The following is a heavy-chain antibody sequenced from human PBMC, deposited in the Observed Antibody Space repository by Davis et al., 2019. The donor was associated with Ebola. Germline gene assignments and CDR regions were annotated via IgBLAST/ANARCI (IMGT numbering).Heavy chain of an antibody. CDR1: GFTFSSYA. J-gene: IGHJ4*02. D-gene: IGHD2-15*01. Sequence: GGSLRLSCAASGFTFSSYAMTWVRQAPGKGLEWVSCISGSGDNTHYADAVKGRFTISRDNSKNTLYLQMNSLRAEDTAVYYCAKDRGGYCTGVSCFIDHWGQGTLVTVSS. V-gene: IGHV3-23*01. CDR3: AKDRGGYCTGVSCFIDH. CDR2: ISGSGDNT.